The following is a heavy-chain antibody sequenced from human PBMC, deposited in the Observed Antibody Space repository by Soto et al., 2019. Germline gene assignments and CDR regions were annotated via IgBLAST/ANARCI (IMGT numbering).Heavy chain of an antibody. V-gene: IGHV3-23*01. CDR3: AKKGYAGKWYYFDY. D-gene: IGHD5-12*01. CDR2: ISGNGGTT. CDR1: GFTFSTYA. Sequence: PGGSLRPSCAASGFTFSTYAMSWVRQAPGKGLEWVSVISGNGGTTNYADSVKGRFTISRDNSKNTVYLQMNSLRAEDTAVYYCAKKGYAGKWYYFDYWGHGTRVTVSS. J-gene: IGHJ4*01.